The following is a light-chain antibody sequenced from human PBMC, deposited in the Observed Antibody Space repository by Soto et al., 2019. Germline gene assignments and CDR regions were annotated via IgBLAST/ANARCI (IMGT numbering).Light chain of an antibody. V-gene: IGKV3-20*01. CDR2: GAS. Sequence: EIMMTQSPATLSVSPGERATLSCRASQSVSSYLAWYQQKPGQAPRLLMYGASSRATGIPDRFSGSGSGTDFTLTISRLEPEDFAVYYCHHYGDTPRTFGQGTKVAIK. CDR1: QSVSSY. CDR3: HHYGDTPRT. J-gene: IGKJ1*01.